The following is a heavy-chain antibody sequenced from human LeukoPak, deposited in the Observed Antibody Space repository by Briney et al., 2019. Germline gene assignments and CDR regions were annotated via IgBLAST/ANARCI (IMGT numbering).Heavy chain of an antibody. V-gene: IGHV4-30-4*01. CDR3: ARDRITMVRGVMPHGMDV. CDR1: GGSISSGDYY. Sequence: PSETLSLTCTVSGGSISSGDYYWSWIRQPPGKGLEWIGYIYYSGSTYYNPPLKSRVTISVDTSKNQFSLKLSSVTAADTAVYYCARDRITMVRGVMPHGMDVWGKGTTVTVSS. CDR2: IYYSGST. D-gene: IGHD3-10*01. J-gene: IGHJ6*04.